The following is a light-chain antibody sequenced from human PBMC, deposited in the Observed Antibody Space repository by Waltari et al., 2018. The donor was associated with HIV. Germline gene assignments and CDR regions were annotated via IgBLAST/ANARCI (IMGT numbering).Light chain of an antibody. CDR1: SRDVGGYDY. Sequence: QSALTQPRSVSGSPGQSVTISCTGTSRDVGGYDYVSWYQKHPGKAPKLVIYDVDKRPSGVPDRFSGSKSGNTASLTISGLQAEDEVDYYCSSYAGSYTYVFGTGTKVTVL. CDR3: SSYAGSYTYV. V-gene: IGLV2-11*01. J-gene: IGLJ1*01. CDR2: DVD.